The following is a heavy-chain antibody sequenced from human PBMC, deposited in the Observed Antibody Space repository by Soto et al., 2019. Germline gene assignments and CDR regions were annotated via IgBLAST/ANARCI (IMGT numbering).Heavy chain of an antibody. D-gene: IGHD6-13*01. J-gene: IGHJ5*02. CDR2: INAGNGNT. V-gene: IGHV1-3*01. Sequence: GASVKVSCKASGYTFTSYAMHWVRQAPGQRLEWMGWINAGNGNTKYSQKFQGRVTITRDTSASTAYMELSSLRSEDTAVYYCAKSVSSSWYVVENWFDPWGQGTLVTVSS. CDR3: AKSVSSSWYVVENWFDP. CDR1: GYTFTSYA.